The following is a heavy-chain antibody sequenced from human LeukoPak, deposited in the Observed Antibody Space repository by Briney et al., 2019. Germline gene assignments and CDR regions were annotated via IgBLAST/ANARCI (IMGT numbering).Heavy chain of an antibody. CDR2: IWYDGSNK. Sequence: GGSLRLSCAASGFTFSSYGMHWVRQAPGKGLEWVAVIWYDGSNKYYADSVKGRFTISRDNSKNTLYLQMNSLRAEDTAVYYCAKEMYYYDSSGPIDYWGQGTLVTVSS. CDR1: GFTFSSYG. V-gene: IGHV3-33*06. D-gene: IGHD3-22*01. CDR3: AKEMYYYDSSGPIDY. J-gene: IGHJ4*02.